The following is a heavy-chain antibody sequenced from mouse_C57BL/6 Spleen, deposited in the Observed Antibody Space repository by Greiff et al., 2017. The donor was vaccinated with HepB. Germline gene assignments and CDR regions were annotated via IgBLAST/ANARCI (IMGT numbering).Heavy chain of an antibody. Sequence: VQLQQSGAELVKAGASVKMSCKASGYTFTSYWMHWVKQRLGQGLEWFAETNPTNGRTYYNETFKSKATLTVDKSSSTAYMLLSGPTFEDSAVYYCARIKKIVATYVDYWSQGTTLTVSA. CDR1: GYTFTSYW. J-gene: IGHJ2*01. V-gene: IGHV1S81*02. CDR2: TNPTNGRT. D-gene: IGHD1-1*01. CDR3: ARIKKIVATYVDY.